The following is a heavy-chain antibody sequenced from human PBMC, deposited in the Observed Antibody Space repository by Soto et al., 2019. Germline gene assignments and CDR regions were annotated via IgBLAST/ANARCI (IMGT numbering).Heavy chain of an antibody. CDR3: ARDGATYYYDSSGYFLNWFDP. V-gene: IGHV1-18*01. J-gene: IGHJ5*02. Sequence: GVSVNGYCKAAGYTLTSYGIGWVRQDPGQGLEWMGWISAYNGNTNYAQKLQGRVTMTTDTSTSTAYMELRSLRSDDTAVYYCARDGATYYYDSSGYFLNWFDPWGQGTLVTVSS. CDR2: ISAYNGNT. CDR1: GYTLTSYG. D-gene: IGHD3-22*01.